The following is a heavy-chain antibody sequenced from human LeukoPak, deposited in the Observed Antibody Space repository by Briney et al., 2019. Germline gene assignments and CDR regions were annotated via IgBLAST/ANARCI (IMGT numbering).Heavy chain of an antibody. V-gene: IGHV4-59*01. CDR2: IYYSGNT. CDR1: GGSISSYS. Sequence: SETLSLTCTVSGGSISSYSWSWIRQPPGKGLEWIGYIYYSGNTNYNPSLKSRVTISIDTSKKQFSLKLSSVTAADTAVYYCASGYSYALDYWGQGTLVTVSS. J-gene: IGHJ4*02. D-gene: IGHD5-18*01. CDR3: ASGYSYALDY.